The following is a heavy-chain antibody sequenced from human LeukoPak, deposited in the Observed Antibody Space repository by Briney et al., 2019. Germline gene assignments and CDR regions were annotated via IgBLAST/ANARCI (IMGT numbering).Heavy chain of an antibody. J-gene: IGHJ4*02. D-gene: IGHD3-22*01. CDR1: GFTFSSYS. Sequence: GGSLRLSCAASGFTFSSYSMNWVRQAPGKGLEWVSAISGSGGSTYYADSVKGRFTISRDNSKNTLYLQMNSLGAEDTAVYYCAKAPANSRSGYYCFDYWGQGTLVTVSS. CDR2: ISGSGGST. CDR3: AKAPANSRSGYYCFDY. V-gene: IGHV3-23*01.